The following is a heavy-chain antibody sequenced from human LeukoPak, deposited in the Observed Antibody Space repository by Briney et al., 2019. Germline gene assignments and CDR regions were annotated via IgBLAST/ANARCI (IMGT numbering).Heavy chain of an antibody. CDR3: AGSSLAVYFDY. J-gene: IGHJ4*02. Sequence: TLSLTCTVSGGSISSGSYYWNWIRQPAGKRLEWLGHVFTRGTTNYNASLEGRLTISLDTARNQFSLYLSSVTAADTAMYFCAGSSLAVYFDYWGQGTLVTASS. V-gene: IGHV4-61*09. CDR1: GGSISSGSYY. D-gene: IGHD6-19*01. CDR2: VFTRGTT.